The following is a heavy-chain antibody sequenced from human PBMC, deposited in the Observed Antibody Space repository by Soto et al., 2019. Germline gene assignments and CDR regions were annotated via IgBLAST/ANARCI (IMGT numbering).Heavy chain of an antibody. V-gene: IGHV4-34*01. J-gene: IGHJ6*02. D-gene: IGHD3-3*01. CDR1: GGSFSGYY. Sequence: PPETISLTCSVYGGSFSGYYWSWIRQPPGKGQEWIGEINHSGSTNYNPSLKSRVTISVDTSKNQFSLKLSSVTAADTAVCYCARVLGSGYYYYYGMDVWGQGTTGTGS. CDR2: INHSGST. CDR3: ARVLGSGYYYYYGMDV.